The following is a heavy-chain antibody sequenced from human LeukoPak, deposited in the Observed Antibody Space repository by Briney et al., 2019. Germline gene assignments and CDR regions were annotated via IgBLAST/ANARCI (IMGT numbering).Heavy chain of an antibody. Sequence: SETLSLTCTVSGGSISSHYWSWIRQPAGKGQEWIGRIYTSGSTNYNPSLKSRVTMSVDTSKNQFSLKLSSVTAADTAVYYCARDEGGYYDSSGYYFDYWGQGTLVTVSS. CDR2: IYTSGST. CDR1: GGSISSHY. J-gene: IGHJ4*02. V-gene: IGHV4-4*07. D-gene: IGHD3-22*01. CDR3: ARDEGGYYDSSGYYFDY.